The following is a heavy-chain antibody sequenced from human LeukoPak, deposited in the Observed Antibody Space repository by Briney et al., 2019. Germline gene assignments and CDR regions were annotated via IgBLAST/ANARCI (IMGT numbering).Heavy chain of an antibody. CDR3: ARVTTQLLNYYYYYYVDV. Sequence: PSQTLSLTCTVSGGSISSGSYYWSWIRQPAGKGLEWIGHIYTSGSTNYNPSLKSRVTISVDTSKNQFSLKLSSVTAADTAVYYCARVTTQLLNYYYYYYVDVWGKGTTVTVSS. V-gene: IGHV4-61*09. D-gene: IGHD2-2*01. CDR1: GGSISSGSYY. CDR2: IYTSGST. J-gene: IGHJ6*03.